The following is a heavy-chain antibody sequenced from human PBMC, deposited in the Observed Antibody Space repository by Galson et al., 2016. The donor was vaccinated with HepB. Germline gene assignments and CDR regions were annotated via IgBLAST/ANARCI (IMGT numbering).Heavy chain of an antibody. CDR2: IYYNGSA. J-gene: IGHJ6*02. CDR3: ARDSPGGYTGYSPYFYGVDV. D-gene: IGHD1-1*01. Sequence: TLSLTCTVSGASVNIGSYYWSWVRQSPGKGLEWIAYIYYNGSAHYNPSLKSRVTISIATSRNQFSLKLNSVTAADTAVYYCARDSPGGYTGYSPYFYGVDVWGQGTTVTVSS. CDR1: GASVNIGSYY. V-gene: IGHV4-61*01.